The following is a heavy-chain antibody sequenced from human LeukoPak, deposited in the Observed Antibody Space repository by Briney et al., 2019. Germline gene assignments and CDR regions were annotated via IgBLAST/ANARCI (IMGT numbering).Heavy chain of an antibody. CDR2: ISSSSSYI. D-gene: IGHD2-15*01. CDR1: GFTFSSYR. Sequence: PGGSLRLSCAASGFTFSSYRMNWVRQAPGKGLEWVSSISSSSSYIYYADSVKGRFTISRDNAKNTLYLQMNSLRAEDTAVYYGAREIGDCSGGSCHYYFDYWGQGTLVTVS. CDR3: AREIGDCSGGSCHYYFDY. J-gene: IGHJ4*02. V-gene: IGHV3-21*01.